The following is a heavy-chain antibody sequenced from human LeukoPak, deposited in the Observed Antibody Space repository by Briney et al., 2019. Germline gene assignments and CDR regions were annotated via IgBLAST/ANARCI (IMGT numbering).Heavy chain of an antibody. Sequence: GGSLRLSCAASGFTFSSYSMNWVRQAPGKGLEWVSSISSSSSYIYYADSVKGRFTISRDNAKNTLYLQMNSLRAEDTAVYYCARAARVAIYSTTDYWGQGTLVTVSS. D-gene: IGHD2-15*01. CDR3: ARAARVAIYSTTDY. J-gene: IGHJ4*02. CDR2: ISSSSSYI. V-gene: IGHV3-21*01. CDR1: GFTFSSYS.